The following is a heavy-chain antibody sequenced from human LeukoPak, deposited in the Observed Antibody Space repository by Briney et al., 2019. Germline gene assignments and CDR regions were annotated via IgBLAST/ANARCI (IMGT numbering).Heavy chain of an antibody. CDR3: VVESRNY. CDR2: ISNDGSVT. D-gene: IGHD1-26*01. CDR1: GITSSHYW. J-gene: IGHJ4*02. Sequence: GGSLRLSCAASGITSSHYWMTWIRQSPGRGLEWVAHISNDGSVTYYGDSVKGRFTISRDNAKNSVYLQMHSLRVEDTGVYYCVVESRNYWGQGALVTVSS. V-gene: IGHV3-7*01.